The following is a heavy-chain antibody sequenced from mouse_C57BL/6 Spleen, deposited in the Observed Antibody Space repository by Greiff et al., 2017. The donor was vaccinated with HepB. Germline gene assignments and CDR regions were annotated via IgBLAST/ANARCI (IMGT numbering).Heavy chain of an antibody. CDR2: IDPEDGGT. D-gene: IGHD2-3*01. CDR3: TSDGYYSMDY. J-gene: IGHJ4*01. CDR1: GFNIKDYH. V-gene: IGHV14-1*01. Sequence: VQLQQSGAELVRPGASVKLSCTASGFNIKDYHTHRVKQRPEQGLEWTGRIDPEDGGTEYTPHLQGKATMTADTSSNTADLQLSSLTSEDTAVYYWTSDGYYSMDYWGQGTAVTVSS.